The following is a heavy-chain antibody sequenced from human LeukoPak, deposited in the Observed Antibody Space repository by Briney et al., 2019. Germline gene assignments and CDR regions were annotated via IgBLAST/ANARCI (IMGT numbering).Heavy chain of an antibody. CDR2: ISGRGGSA. CDR3: ARSGAAYSYGDY. CDR1: GFTFTNYA. J-gene: IGHJ4*02. Sequence: GGSLRLSCAASGFTFTNYAMTWVRQAPGKGLEWVSGISGRGGSAYYADSVNGRFTISRDNSKNTLYLQMNSLRAEDTAVYYCARSGAAYSYGDYWGQGTLVTVSS. V-gene: IGHV3-23*01. D-gene: IGHD5-18*01.